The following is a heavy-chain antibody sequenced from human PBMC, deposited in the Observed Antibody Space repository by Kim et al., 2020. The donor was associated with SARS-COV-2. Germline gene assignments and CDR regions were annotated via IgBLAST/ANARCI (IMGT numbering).Heavy chain of an antibody. D-gene: IGHD2-21*02. V-gene: IGHV3-30*18. J-gene: IGHJ4*02. CDR3: AKDRGGDCSFCDY. CDR1: GFTFSSYG. Sequence: GGSLRLSCAASGFTFSSYGMHWVRQAPGKGLEWVAVISYDGSNKYYADSVKGRFTISRDNSKNTLYLQMNSLRAEDTAVYYCAKDRGGDCSFCDYWGQGT. CDR2: ISYDGSNK.